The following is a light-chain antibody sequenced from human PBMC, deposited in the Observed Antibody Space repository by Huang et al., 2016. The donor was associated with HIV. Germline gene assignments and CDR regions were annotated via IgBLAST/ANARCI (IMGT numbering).Light chain of an antibody. Sequence: EIVLTQSPATLSVSPGGRATLSCRASQSVSSNLAWYQQKPGQAPRLLIYGASTRATGIPARFRGSGSGTEFTLTISDLQSEDFAVYYCHQYNDWPITFGPGTKVDIK. V-gene: IGKV3-15*01. CDR2: GAS. CDR3: HQYNDWPIT. J-gene: IGKJ3*01. CDR1: QSVSSN.